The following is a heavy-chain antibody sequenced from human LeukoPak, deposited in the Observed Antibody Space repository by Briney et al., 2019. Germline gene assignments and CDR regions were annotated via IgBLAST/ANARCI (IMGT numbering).Heavy chain of an antibody. Sequence: GGSLRLSCSASGFTFSRYAMHWVRQAPGKGLEYVSGISSNGGSTYYADSVKGRFTISRDNAKNTLYLQMNSLRAEDTAVYYCARAVAGISYFDYWGQGTLVTVSS. CDR2: ISSNGGST. D-gene: IGHD6-19*01. CDR3: ARAVAGISYFDY. CDR1: GFTFSRYA. V-gene: IGHV3-64*04. J-gene: IGHJ4*02.